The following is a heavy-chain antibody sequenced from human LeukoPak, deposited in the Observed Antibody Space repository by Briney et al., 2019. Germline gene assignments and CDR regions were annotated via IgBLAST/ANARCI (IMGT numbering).Heavy chain of an antibody. V-gene: IGHV3-74*01. J-gene: IGHJ3*02. Sequence: GGSLRLSCAASGFTFSSYWMHWVRQAPGKGLVWVSRINSDGSSTSYADSVKGRFTISRDNAKNTLYLQMNSLRAEDTAVYYCASEGGYYDSSGYYRDAFDIWGQGTMVTVSS. CDR3: ASEGGYYDSSGYYRDAFDI. D-gene: IGHD3-22*01. CDR2: INSDGSST. CDR1: GFTFSSYW.